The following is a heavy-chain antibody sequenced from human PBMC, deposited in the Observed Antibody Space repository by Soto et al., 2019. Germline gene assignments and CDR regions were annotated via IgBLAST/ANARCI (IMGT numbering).Heavy chain of an antibody. J-gene: IGHJ4*02. V-gene: IGHV3-30-3*01. CDR3: ARGPPLAAAGTAKASTPDY. D-gene: IGHD6-13*01. CDR2: ISYDGSNK. CDR1: GFTFSSYA. Sequence: QVQLVESGGGVVQPGRSLRLSCAASGFTFSSYAMHWVRQAPGKGLEWVAVISYDGSNKYYADSVKGRFTISRDNSKNTLYLQMNSLRAEDTAVYYCARGPPLAAAGTAKASTPDYWGQGTLVTVSS.